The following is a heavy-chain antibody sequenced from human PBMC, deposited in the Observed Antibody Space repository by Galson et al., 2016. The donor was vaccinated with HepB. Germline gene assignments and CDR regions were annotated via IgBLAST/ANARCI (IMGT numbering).Heavy chain of an antibody. CDR2: TYRGSN. Sequence: CAISGDSVSNNHVAWNWIRQSPSRGLEWLGRTYRGSNQYAASMRGRIATNSDTSTNQFSLQLSSVTPEDTGLYYCARGAYSSSDIWGQGTMVTVSS. V-gene: IGHV6-1*01. J-gene: IGHJ3*02. D-gene: IGHD2-15*01. CDR3: ARGAYSSSDI. CDR1: GDSVSNNHVA.